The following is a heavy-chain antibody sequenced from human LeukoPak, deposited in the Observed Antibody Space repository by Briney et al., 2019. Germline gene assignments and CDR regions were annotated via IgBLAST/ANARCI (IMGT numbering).Heavy chain of an antibody. CDR1: GFTFSNYA. CDR3: ARGAFYYGSATNYFAY. D-gene: IGHD3-10*01. Sequence: HPRGPPRASCAASGFTFSNYATSWVRQAPGKGLEWVSGIRGGGGDTYYADSVKGRFTNTRDNSKNTLYLQMNSLRAEDTAVYYCARGAFYYGSATNYFAYWGQGRPGTVSS. J-gene: IGHJ4*02. V-gene: IGHV3-23*01. CDR2: IRGGGGDT.